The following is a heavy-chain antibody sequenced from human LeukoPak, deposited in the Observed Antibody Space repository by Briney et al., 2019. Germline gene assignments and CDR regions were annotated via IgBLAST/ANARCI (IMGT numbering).Heavy chain of an antibody. CDR2: ITGSGGST. CDR1: GFTFSNYA. CDR3: AKWGDYDVLTGYYVSDY. V-gene: IGHV3-23*01. J-gene: IGHJ4*02. D-gene: IGHD3-9*01. Sequence: GASLRLSCAASGFTFSNYAMSWVRQAPGKGLEWVSAITGSGGSTYYADSVKGRFTISRDNSKNTVFLQMNSLRAEDTAVYYCAKWGDYDVLTGYYVSDYWGQGTLVTVST.